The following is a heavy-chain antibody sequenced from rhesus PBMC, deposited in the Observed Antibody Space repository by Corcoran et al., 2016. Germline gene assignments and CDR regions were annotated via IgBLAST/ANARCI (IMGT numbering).Heavy chain of an antibody. CDR2: VNGGSVSI. CDR1: GGSISTSVW. Sequence: QVQLQESGPGLVKPSETLSLTCTVSGGSISTSVWWGWIRQPPGKGLEWIGFVNGGSVSIYSSPSLRSRVSASPDTSKNRFSLRLTSVTAADTAIYFCVRQDNGWTRFDYWGQGVLVTVSS. J-gene: IGHJ4*01. CDR3: VRQDNGWTRFDY. V-gene: IGHV4-65*01. D-gene: IGHD6-37*01.